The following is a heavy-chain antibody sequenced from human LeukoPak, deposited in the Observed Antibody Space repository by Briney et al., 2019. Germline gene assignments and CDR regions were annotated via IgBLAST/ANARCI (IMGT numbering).Heavy chain of an antibody. Sequence: PGGSLRLSCAASGFTFSSYAMHWVRQAPGKGLEWVAVISYDGSNKYYADSVKGRFTISRDNSKNTLYLQMNSLRAEDTAVYYCARVGGSGSYSYFDYWGQGTLVTVSS. CDR2: ISYDGSNK. J-gene: IGHJ4*02. V-gene: IGHV3-30-3*01. CDR1: GFTFSSYA. D-gene: IGHD3-10*01. CDR3: ARVGGSGSYSYFDY.